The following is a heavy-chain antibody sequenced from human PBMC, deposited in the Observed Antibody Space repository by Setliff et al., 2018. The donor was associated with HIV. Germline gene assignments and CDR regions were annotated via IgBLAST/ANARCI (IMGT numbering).Heavy chain of an antibody. CDR1: GYTFTGSF. Sequence: ASVKVSCKSSGYTFTGSFMHWVRQAPGQGLEWMGWINCNSGGTYYAQNFQGRITMTRDTSINTAYMELSRLRSDDTAVYYCARDDHGDPFDYWGQGTLVTVSS. J-gene: IGHJ4*02. CDR2: INCNSGGT. CDR3: ARDDHGDPFDY. V-gene: IGHV1-2*02. D-gene: IGHD4-17*01.